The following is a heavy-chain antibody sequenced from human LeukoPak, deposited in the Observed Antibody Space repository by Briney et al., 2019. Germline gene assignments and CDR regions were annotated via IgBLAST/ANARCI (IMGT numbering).Heavy chain of an antibody. CDR3: ARGNDY. V-gene: IGHV4-38-2*02. Sequence: SETLSLICTVSGYSISSGHYWGWIRLPPGKGLEWIGSIYHNGTTYYSPSLKSRVTISVDTSKNQFSLKLSSLTAADTAVYYCARGNDYWGQGTLVTVSS. CDR1: GYSISSGHY. D-gene: IGHD1-1*01. J-gene: IGHJ4*02. CDR2: IYHNGTT.